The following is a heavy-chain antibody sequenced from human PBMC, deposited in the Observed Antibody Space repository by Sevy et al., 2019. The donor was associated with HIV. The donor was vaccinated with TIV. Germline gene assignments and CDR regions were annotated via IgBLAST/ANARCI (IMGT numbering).Heavy chain of an antibody. D-gene: IGHD3-22*01. J-gene: IGHJ5*02. CDR3: ARSGDDSSGFYYWWFDP. CDR1: RFTFSSYA. Sequence: GGSLRLSCAASRFTFSSYAMHWVRQAPGKGLGWVAVISFDGSDNYYADSVKGRFTISRDNSKNSVYLQMNSLRAEDTAFYHCARSGDDSSGFYYWWFDPWGQGTLVTVSS. V-gene: IGHV3-30*04. CDR2: ISFDGSDN.